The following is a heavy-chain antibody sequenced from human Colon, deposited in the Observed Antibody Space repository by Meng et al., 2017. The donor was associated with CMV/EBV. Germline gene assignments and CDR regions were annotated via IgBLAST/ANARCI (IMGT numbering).Heavy chain of an antibody. V-gene: IGHV3-74*03. D-gene: IGHD1-14*01. CDR3: ITEAPGGDY. J-gene: IGHJ4*02. CDR2: INTDGSYV. CDR1: GFTFSSHW. Sequence: GASLKISYAASGFTFSSHWMHWVRHAPGKGLVSVSRINTDGSYVTYADSVKSRFTISRDNAKNTLYQQMNSLRAEDTAFYYCITEAPGGDYWGQGTLVTVSS.